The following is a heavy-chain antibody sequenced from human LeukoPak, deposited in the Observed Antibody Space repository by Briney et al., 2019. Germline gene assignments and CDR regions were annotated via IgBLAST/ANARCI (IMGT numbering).Heavy chain of an antibody. CDR3: ARVKKLMPELEF. CDR2: INPNSGAT. D-gene: IGHD2-2*01. J-gene: IGHJ4*02. CDR1: GYTLTDYF. Sequence: ASVKVSCKSSGYTLTDYFIHWVRQAPGQGLEWMGWINPNSGATKYAQKFQGRVSMTRDTSINAACMDLTNLRSDDTAIFYCARVKKLMPELEFWGQGTLVTVSS. V-gene: IGHV1-2*02.